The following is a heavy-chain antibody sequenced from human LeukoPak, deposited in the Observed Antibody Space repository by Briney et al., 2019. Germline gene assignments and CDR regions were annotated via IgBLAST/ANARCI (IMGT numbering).Heavy chain of an antibody. Sequence: GGSLRLSCAASGFTFSSYSMNWVRQAPGKGLEWVSYISSSSSTIYYADSVKGRFTISRDNAKNSLYLQMNSLRAEDTAVYYCARADIVVVPVGFDYWGQGTLVTVSS. D-gene: IGHD2-2*01. CDR2: ISSSSSTI. J-gene: IGHJ4*02. CDR1: GFTFSSYS. V-gene: IGHV3-48*01. CDR3: ARADIVVVPVGFDY.